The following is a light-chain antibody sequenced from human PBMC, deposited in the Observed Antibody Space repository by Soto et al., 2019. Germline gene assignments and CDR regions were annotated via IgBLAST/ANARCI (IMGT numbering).Light chain of an antibody. CDR1: QSISSW. CDR2: KAS. J-gene: IGKJ1*01. CDR3: QQYNSYPWT. Sequence: DIQMTQSPSTLSASVGDRVTITCRASQSISSWLAWYQQKPGKAPKLLIYKASSLESGVPSRFSGSGSGKEFTLTISSLQPDDFATYYCQQYNSYPWTFGQWTKVEIK. V-gene: IGKV1-5*03.